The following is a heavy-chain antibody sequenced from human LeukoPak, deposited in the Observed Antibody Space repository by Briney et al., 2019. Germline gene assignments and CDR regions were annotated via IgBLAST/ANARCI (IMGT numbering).Heavy chain of an antibody. Sequence: SGGSLRLSCAASGFTLSSSAMNWVRQAPGKGLEWVSSINNVGSHIYYAGSVKGRFTISRDNSKNTLYLQMNSLRAEDTAVYYCAKNHISAVGATYFDYWGQGTLVTVSS. CDR1: GFTLSSSA. D-gene: IGHD1-26*01. CDR3: AKNHISAVGATYFDY. V-gene: IGHV3-23*05. J-gene: IGHJ4*02. CDR2: INNVGSHI.